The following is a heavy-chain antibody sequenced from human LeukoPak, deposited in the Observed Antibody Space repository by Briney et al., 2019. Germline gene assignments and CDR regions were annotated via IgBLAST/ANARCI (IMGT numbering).Heavy chain of an antibody. Sequence: TSETLSLTCAVYGGSFTGYYWSWIRHPPRKGLEWIGEINHIGSTNYNPSLKSRVTISVDTSKNQFSLKLSSVTAADTAVYYCARGGAVWYCSSTSCISVFDYWGQGTLVTVSS. V-gene: IGHV4-34*01. CDR2: INHIGST. CDR1: GGSFTGYY. CDR3: ARGGAVWYCSSTSCISVFDY. D-gene: IGHD2-2*01. J-gene: IGHJ4*02.